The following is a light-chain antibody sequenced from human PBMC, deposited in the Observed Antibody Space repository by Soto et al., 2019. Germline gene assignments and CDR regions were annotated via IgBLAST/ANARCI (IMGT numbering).Light chain of an antibody. CDR3: QQYGSSSYT. CDR1: QSVSSSY. J-gene: IGKJ2*01. CDR2: GAS. Sequence: EIVLTQSPGTLSLSPGERATLSCRASQSVSSSYLAWYPQNPGQAPRLLIYGASRRATGIPDRFSGSGSGTDSTLTISRLEPEDCAVYYCQQYGSSSYTFGQGTKLEIK. V-gene: IGKV3-20*01.